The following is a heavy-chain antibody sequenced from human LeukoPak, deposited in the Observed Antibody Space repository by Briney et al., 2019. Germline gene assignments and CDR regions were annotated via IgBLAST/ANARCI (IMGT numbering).Heavy chain of an antibody. CDR3: ASGFRDGYDSSGYYSSDGMDV. Sequence: PGGSLRLSCAASGFTFSSYWMHWVRQAPGKGLVWVSRVNNDGSGTTYADSVKGRFTISRDNAKNSLYLQMNSLRAEDTAVYYCASGFRDGYDSSGYYSSDGMDVWGQGTTVTVSS. CDR1: GFTFSSYW. J-gene: IGHJ6*02. CDR2: VNNDGSGT. D-gene: IGHD3-22*01. V-gene: IGHV3-74*01.